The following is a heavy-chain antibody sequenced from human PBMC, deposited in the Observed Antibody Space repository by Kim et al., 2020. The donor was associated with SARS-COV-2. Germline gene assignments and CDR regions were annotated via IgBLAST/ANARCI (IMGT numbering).Heavy chain of an antibody. J-gene: IGHJ2*01. CDR2: IYPGDSDT. CDR3: ARNPSPYCGGDCYSVWYFDL. CDR1: GYSFTSYW. V-gene: IGHV5-51*01. Sequence: GESLKISCKGSGYSFTSYWIGWVRQMPGKGLEWMGIIYPGDSDTRYSPSFQGQVTISADKSISTAYLQWSSLKASDTAMYYCARNPSPYCGGDCYSVWYFDLWGSGTLVTVSS. D-gene: IGHD2-21*02.